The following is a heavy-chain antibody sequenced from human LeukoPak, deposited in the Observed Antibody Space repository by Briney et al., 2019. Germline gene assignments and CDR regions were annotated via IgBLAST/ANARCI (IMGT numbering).Heavy chain of an antibody. D-gene: IGHD3-22*01. J-gene: IGHJ1*01. CDR2: INGDEITT. CDR3: ARVFGYYYDSGDS. V-gene: IGHV3-74*01. CDR1: GFTFSNNW. Sequence: GGSLRLSCAASGFTFSNNWMHWVRQVPGKGLEWVSRINGDEITTIYADSVKGRFTISRDNSKNTLYVQMNSLRPEDTAVYYCARVFGYYYDSGDSWGQGTLVTVSS.